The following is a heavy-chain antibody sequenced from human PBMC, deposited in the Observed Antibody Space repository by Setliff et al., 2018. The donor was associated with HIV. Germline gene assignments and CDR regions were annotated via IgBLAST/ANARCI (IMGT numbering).Heavy chain of an antibody. CDR1: GFSFTDYG. V-gene: IGHV3-7*03. D-gene: IGHD3-10*01. CDR2: IKQDGGEK. Sequence: GGSLRLSCAASGFSFTDYGMTWVRQAPGKGLEWVANIKQDGGEKHYLESVKGRFTISRDNIHKSVYLQMNSLRVEDTAVYFCARDRDSFDDWGQGTLVTVSS. J-gene: IGHJ4*02. CDR3: ARDRDSFDD.